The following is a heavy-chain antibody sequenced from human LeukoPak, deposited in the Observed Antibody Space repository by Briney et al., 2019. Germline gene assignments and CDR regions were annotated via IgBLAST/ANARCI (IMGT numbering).Heavy chain of an antibody. J-gene: IGHJ4*02. V-gene: IGHV4-38-2*01. CDR3: ARGLYSSSWYDY. CDR1: GYSISSGYY. CDR2: IYHSGST. D-gene: IGHD6-13*01. Sequence: PSETLSLTCAVSGYSISSGYYWGWIRQPPGKGLEWIGSIYHSGSTYYNPSPKSRVTISVDTSKNQFSLKLSSVTAADTAVYYCARGLYSSSWYDYWGQGTLVTVSS.